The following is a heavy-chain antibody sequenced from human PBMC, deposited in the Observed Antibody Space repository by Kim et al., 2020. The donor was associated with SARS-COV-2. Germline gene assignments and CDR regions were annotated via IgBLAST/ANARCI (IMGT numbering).Heavy chain of an antibody. CDR3: ARDPVGATNVGMDV. Sequence: GRFTISRDNSTNALYLQMNSRRAEDRAVYYCARDPVGATNVGMDVWGQGTTVTVSS. J-gene: IGHJ6*02. V-gene: IGHV3-30*07. D-gene: IGHD1-26*01.